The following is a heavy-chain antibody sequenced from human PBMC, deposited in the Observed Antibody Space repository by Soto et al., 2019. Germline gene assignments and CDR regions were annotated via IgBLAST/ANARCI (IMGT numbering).Heavy chain of an antibody. CDR3: ARALPGYCSGGSCWYYGMDV. Sequence: QVQLVQSGAEVKKPGSSVKVSCKASGGTFSSYAISWVRQAPGQGLEWMGGIIPIFGTANYAQKFQGRVTITADDSTSTAYMELSSLRSEDTAVYYCARALPGYCSGGSCWYYGMDVWGQGTTVTVSS. J-gene: IGHJ6*02. CDR1: GGTFSSYA. CDR2: IIPIFGTA. V-gene: IGHV1-69*12. D-gene: IGHD2-15*01.